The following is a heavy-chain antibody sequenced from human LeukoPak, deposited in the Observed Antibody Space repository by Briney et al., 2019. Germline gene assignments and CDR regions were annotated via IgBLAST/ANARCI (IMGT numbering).Heavy chain of an antibody. CDR1: GYTFTSYD. J-gene: IGHJ3*02. CDR2: MNPNSGNT. CDR3: ARGGYYDFWSGPFSGAFDI. Sequence: GASVKVSCKASGYTFTSYDINWVRQATGQGLEWMGWMNPNSGNTGYAQKFQGRVTITRNTSISTAYTELSSLRSEDTAVYYCARGGYYDFWSGPFSGAFDIWGQGTMVTVSS. D-gene: IGHD3-3*01. V-gene: IGHV1-8*03.